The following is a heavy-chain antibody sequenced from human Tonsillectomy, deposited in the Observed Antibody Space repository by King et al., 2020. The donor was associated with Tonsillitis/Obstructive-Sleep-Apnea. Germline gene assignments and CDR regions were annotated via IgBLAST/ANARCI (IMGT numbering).Heavy chain of an antibody. CDR2: IHYSGST. V-gene: IGHV4-59*01. Sequence: QLQESGPGLVKPSETLSLTCTVSGGSISSSYCSWIRQPPGKGLEWIGDIHYSGSTNYNPSLKSRVTISLDTSKNQFSLNLSSVTAADTAVYYCARDMVLEAGGDAFDIWGQGTMVTVSS. J-gene: IGHJ3*02. CDR1: GGSISSSY. D-gene: IGHD2-8*01. CDR3: ARDMVLEAGGDAFDI.